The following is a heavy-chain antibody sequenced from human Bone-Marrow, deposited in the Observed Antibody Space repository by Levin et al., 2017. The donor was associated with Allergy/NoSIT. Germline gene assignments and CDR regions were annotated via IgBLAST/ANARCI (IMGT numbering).Heavy chain of an antibody. CDR1: GGSISSYY. CDR3: ARSYSSSWTELGGY. J-gene: IGHJ4*02. Sequence: PGGSLRLSCTVSGGSISSYYWSWIRQPPGKGLEWIGYIYYSGSTNYNPSLKSRVTISVDTSKNQFSLKLSSVTAADTAVYYCARSYSSSWTELGGYWGQGTLVTVSS. V-gene: IGHV4-59*01. D-gene: IGHD6-13*01. CDR2: IYYSGST.